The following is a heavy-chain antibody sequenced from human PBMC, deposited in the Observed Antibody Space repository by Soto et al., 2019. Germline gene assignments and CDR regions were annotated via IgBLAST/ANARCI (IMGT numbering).Heavy chain of an antibody. CDR3: ASYYYYYYMDV. CDR1: GFAFSNNW. V-gene: IGHV3-74*01. Sequence: EVQLVESGGGLVQPGGSLRLSCAASGFAFSNNWMHWVRQAPGKGLEWVSRIKSDGSSTNYADSVKGRFTISRGNAKNTLYLQMSGLGADDTAIYYCASYYYYYYMDVWGKGTTVTVSS. CDR2: IKSDGSST. J-gene: IGHJ6*03.